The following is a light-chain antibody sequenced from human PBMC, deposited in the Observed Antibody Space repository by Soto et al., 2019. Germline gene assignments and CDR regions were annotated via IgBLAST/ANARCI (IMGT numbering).Light chain of an antibody. CDR3: QQSYSTPPDT. V-gene: IGKV1-39*01. J-gene: IGKJ2*01. CDR1: QSISKY. Sequence: DIQMTQSPSSLSASVGDRVTITCRASQSISKYLNWYQQKPRQAPNLLIYAASTLQSGVPSRFSSSGSGTDFTLTISSLQPEDFATYYCQQSYSTPPDTFGQGTKLEIK. CDR2: AAS.